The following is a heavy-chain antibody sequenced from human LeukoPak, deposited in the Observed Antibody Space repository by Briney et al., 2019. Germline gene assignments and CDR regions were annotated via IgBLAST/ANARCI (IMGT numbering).Heavy chain of an antibody. D-gene: IGHD1-26*01. CDR2: IYYSGST. CDR3: ARGHSGSYFGYYYGMDV. J-gene: IGHJ6*02. V-gene: IGHV4-59*01. CDR1: GGSISSYY. Sequence: SETLSLTCTVSGGSISSYYWSWIRQPPGKGLEWIGYIYYSGSTNYNPSLKSRVTISVDTSKNQFSLKLSSVTAADTAVYYCARGHSGSYFGYYYGMDVWGQGTTVTVSS.